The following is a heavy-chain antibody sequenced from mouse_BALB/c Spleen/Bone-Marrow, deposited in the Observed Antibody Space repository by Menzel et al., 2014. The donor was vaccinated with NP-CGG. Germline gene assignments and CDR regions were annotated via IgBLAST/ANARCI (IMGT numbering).Heavy chain of an antibody. Sequence: VYLVESGAELARPGASVKMSCKASGYTFTSYTMHWVKQRPGQGKEWMGNINPSSGYTNYNQKFKDKATLTADKSSSTAYMQLSSLTSEDSAVYYCARGGSFDYWGQGTTLTVSS. J-gene: IGHJ2*01. CDR2: INPSSGYT. CDR1: GYTFTSYT. V-gene: IGHV1-4*01. CDR3: ARGGSFDY. D-gene: IGHD1-1*01.